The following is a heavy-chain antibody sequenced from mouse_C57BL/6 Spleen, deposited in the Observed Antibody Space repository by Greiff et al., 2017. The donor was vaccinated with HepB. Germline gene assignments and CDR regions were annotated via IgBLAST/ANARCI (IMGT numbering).Heavy chain of an antibody. CDR1: GFTFSDYG. V-gene: IGHV5-17*01. Sequence: EVKVVESGGGLVKPGGSLKLSCAASGFTFSDYGMHWVRQAPEKGLEWVAYISSGSSTIYYADTVKGRFTISRDNAKNTLFLQMTSLRSEDTAMYYCATAYYSNYWYFDVWGTGTTVTVSS. J-gene: IGHJ1*03. D-gene: IGHD2-5*01. CDR2: ISSGSSTI. CDR3: ATAYYSNYWYFDV.